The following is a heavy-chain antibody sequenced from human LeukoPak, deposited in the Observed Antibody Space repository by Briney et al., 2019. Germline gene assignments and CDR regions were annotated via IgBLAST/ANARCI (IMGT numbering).Heavy chain of an antibody. J-gene: IGHJ6*04. CDR3: ASATLQCSGGSCYEMDV. CDR2: INPNSGGT. Sequence: ASVTVSCKASGYTFTDYYIHWVRQAPGQGLEWMGWINPNSGGTNYAQKFQGRVTMTRDTSISTAYMELSRLRSDDTAVYYCASATLQCSGGSCYEMDVWGKGTTVTVSS. CDR1: GYTFTDYY. D-gene: IGHD2-15*01. V-gene: IGHV1-2*02.